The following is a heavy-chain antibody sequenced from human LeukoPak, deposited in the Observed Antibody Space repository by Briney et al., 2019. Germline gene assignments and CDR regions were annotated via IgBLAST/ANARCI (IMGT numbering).Heavy chain of an antibody. V-gene: IGHV6-1*01. CDR2: TYYRSKSYY. CDR3: ALARSEYHYGMDV. J-gene: IGHJ6*02. Sequence: SQTLSLTCAISGDSVSSISVAWNWIRQSPSRGLEWLGRTYYRSKSYYEYAVSVKGRININPDPSKNQFSLQLNSVTPEDTAVYYCALARSEYHYGMDVWGQGTTVTVSS. CDR1: GDSVSSISVA.